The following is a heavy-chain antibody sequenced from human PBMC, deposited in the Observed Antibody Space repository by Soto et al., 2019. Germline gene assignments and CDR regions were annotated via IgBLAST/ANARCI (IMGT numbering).Heavy chain of an antibody. D-gene: IGHD6-13*01. Sequence: SETLSLTCTVSGGSISSGGYYWSWIRQHPGKGLEWIGYIYYSGSTYYNPSLKSRVTISVDTSKNQFSLKLSSVTAADTAVYYCARAIAAPFFWFDPWGQGTLVTVSS. CDR3: ARAIAAPFFWFDP. V-gene: IGHV4-31*03. CDR1: GGSISSGGYY. J-gene: IGHJ5*02. CDR2: IYYSGST.